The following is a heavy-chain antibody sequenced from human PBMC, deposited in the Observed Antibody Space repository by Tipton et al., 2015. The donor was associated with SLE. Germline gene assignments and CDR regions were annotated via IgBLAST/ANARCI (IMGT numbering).Heavy chain of an antibody. CDR3: AKDTILGVVVAKDYYAMDV. Sequence: SLRLSCAAYEFNFDDYAMHWVRQTPGKGLEWVSGITWNGDKKYYAGSVKGRFTISRDNAKNSLYLEMNSLRAEDTAVYYCAKDTILGVVVAKDYYAMDVWGQGTTVTVSS. CDR1: EFNFDDYA. D-gene: IGHD3-3*01. J-gene: IGHJ6*02. V-gene: IGHV3-9*01. CDR2: ITWNGDKK.